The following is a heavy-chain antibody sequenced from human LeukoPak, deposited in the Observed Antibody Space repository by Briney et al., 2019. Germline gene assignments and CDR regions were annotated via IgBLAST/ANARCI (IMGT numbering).Heavy chain of an antibody. V-gene: IGHV3-21*01. J-gene: IGHJ4*02. CDR1: GFTFSSYS. CDR3: ARGDSSGYYPYYFDY. Sequence: GGSLRLSCAASGFTFSSYSMNWVRQAPGKGLEWVSSISSSSSYIYYADSVKGRFTISRDNAKNSLYLQMNSLRAEDKAVYYCARGDSSGYYPYYFDYWGQGTLVTVSS. CDR2: ISSSSSYI. D-gene: IGHD3-22*01.